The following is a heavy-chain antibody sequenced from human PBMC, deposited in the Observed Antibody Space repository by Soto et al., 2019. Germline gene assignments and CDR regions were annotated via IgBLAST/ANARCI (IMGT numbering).Heavy chain of an antibody. CDR3: ARDILRYCSSTSCYSYYLDY. CDR1: GFTFISYS. J-gene: IGHJ4*02. D-gene: IGHD2-2*01. CDR2: IDSGSNTI. V-gene: IGHV3-48*02. Sequence: EVQLVESGGGLVQPGGYLRLSCAASGFTFISYSMNWVRQAPGKGLEWVSYIDSGSNTIYYADSVKGRFTISRDNANNSLYLQMNSLRDEGTAVYYCARDILRYCSSTSCYSYYLDYWGQGTLVTVSS.